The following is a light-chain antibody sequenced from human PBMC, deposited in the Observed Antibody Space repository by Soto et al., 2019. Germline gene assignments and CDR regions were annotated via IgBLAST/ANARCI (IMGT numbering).Light chain of an antibody. V-gene: IGKV3-15*01. CDR1: QGLGTK. Sequence: EIVMTQSPATLSVSPGERATLSCRASQGLGTKLAWYQQRPGHGPRLLIYDASSRATGIPARFSGSGSATAFTLIIISLQSEDFAVYYCQHYYNWPPISFGGGTKVEIK. CDR2: DAS. CDR3: QHYYNWPPIS. J-gene: IGKJ4*01.